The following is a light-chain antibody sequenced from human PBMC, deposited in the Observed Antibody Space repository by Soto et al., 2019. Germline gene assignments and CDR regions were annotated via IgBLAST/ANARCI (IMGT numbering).Light chain of an antibody. CDR3: QKYGSSPWK. V-gene: IGKV3-20*01. CDR2: GTS. CDR1: QTVSNNY. Sequence: ETVLTPSPGSLSFSLLDIAILSFSASQTVSNNYLAWYQQKPGQAPRLLIYGTSNRATGIPDRFSGSGSGTDFTLTISRLEPEDFVIYYCQKYGSSPWKFGQGTKVDIK. J-gene: IGKJ1*01.